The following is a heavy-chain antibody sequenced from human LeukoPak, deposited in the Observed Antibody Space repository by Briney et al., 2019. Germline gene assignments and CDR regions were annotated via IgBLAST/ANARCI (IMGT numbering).Heavy chain of an antibody. CDR3: ATGKNDYGDYVG. Sequence: ASVKVSCKVSGYTLTELSMHWVRQAPGKGLEWMGGFDPEDGETIYAQKFQGRVTMTEDTSTDTAYMELSSLRSEDTAVYYCATGKNDYGDYVGWGQGTLVTVSS. CDR2: FDPEDGET. V-gene: IGHV1-24*01. J-gene: IGHJ4*02. CDR1: GYTLTELS. D-gene: IGHD4-17*01.